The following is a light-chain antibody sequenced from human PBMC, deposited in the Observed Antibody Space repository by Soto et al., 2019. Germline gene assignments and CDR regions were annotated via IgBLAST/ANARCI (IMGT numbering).Light chain of an antibody. V-gene: IGLV2-14*01. CDR2: DVS. CDR1: SSDVGGYNY. CDR3: SSYKRSSTSPGV. J-gene: IGLJ2*01. Sequence: QSVLTQPASVSGSPGQSITISCTGTSSDVGGYNYVSWYQQHPGKAPKLMIYDVSNRPSGVSNRFSGSKSGNTASLTISGIQAEDEADYYCSSYKRSSTSPGVFGGGTKLTVL.